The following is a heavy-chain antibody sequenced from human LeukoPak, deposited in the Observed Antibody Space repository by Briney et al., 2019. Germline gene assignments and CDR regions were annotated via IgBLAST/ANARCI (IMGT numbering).Heavy chain of an antibody. CDR2: ISSSSSTI. Sequence: QAGGSLRLSCAASGFTFSSYSMNWVRQAPGKGLEWVSYISSSSSTIYYADSVKGRFTISRDNAKNSLYLQMNSLRAEDTAVYYCARDGPLQKMATIILQDWYFDLWGRGTLVTVSS. CDR1: GFTFSSYS. J-gene: IGHJ2*01. CDR3: ARDGPLQKMATIILQDWYFDL. V-gene: IGHV3-48*04. D-gene: IGHD5-24*01.